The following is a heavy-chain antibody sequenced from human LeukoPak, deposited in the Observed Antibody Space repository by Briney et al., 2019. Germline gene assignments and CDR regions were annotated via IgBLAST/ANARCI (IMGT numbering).Heavy chain of an antibody. V-gene: IGHV3-23*01. CDR1: GFTFSSYA. CDR2: ISGSGGST. CDR3: AKDGPSYYYGSGSYYRH. J-gene: IGHJ4*02. Sequence: GGSLRLSCAASGFTFSSYAMSWVRQAPGKGLEWVSAISGSGGSTYYADSVKGRFTISRDNSKNTLYLQMNSLRAEDTAVYYCAKDGPSYYYGSGSYYRHWGQGTLVTVSS. D-gene: IGHD3-10*01.